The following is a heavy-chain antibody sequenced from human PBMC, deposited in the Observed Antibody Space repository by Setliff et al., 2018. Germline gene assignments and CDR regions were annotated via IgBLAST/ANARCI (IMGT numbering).Heavy chain of an antibody. J-gene: IGHJ6*04. CDR2: ISYSGTP. CDR1: DDSFTSSRYY. Sequence: SETLSLTCTVSDDSFTSSRYYWGWIRQAPGSGLEWIGSISYSGTPYYNASVESRVTISLDTSKNQFSLQLSSVTAADTAVYYCARDGLGAFSLRSMDVWGKGTTVTVSS. CDR3: ARDGLGAFSLRSMDV. D-gene: IGHD3-3*02. V-gene: IGHV4-39*07.